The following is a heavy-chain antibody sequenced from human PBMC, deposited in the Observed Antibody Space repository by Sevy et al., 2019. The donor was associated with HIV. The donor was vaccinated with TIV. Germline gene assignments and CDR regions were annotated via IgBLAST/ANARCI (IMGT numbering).Heavy chain of an antibody. Sequence: ASVKVSCKASGYTFTSYDINWVRQATGQGLEWMGWMNPNSGNTGYAQKFQGRVTMTRNTSISTAYMELSSLRSEDMAVYYCARGGGYCSGGSCRHDYWGQGTLVTVSS. V-gene: IGHV1-8*01. CDR2: MNPNSGNT. CDR3: ARGGGYCSGGSCRHDY. CDR1: GYTFTSYD. J-gene: IGHJ4*02. D-gene: IGHD2-15*01.